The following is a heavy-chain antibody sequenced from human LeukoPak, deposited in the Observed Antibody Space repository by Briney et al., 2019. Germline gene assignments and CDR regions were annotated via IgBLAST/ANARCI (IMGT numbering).Heavy chain of an antibody. D-gene: IGHD4-17*01. CDR1: GFTFGDFA. Sequence: GGSLRLSCTASGFTFGDFAVTWFRQAPGKGLEWVGFISSHIYGGTTPYAASVRCSFTISRDDSRASAYLQMDSLKTEDTAVYYCSRGPYGDYVGDWYFDLWGRGILVTVSS. CDR3: SRGPYGDYVGDWYFDL. J-gene: IGHJ2*01. CDR2: ISSHIYGGTT. V-gene: IGHV3-49*03.